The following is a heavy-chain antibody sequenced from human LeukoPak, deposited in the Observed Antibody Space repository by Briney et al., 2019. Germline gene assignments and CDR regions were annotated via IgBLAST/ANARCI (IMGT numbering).Heavy chain of an antibody. CDR3: ARNPRGYYYDSSGYYFDY. J-gene: IGHJ4*02. CDR1: GGSFSGYY. V-gene: IGHV4-34*01. D-gene: IGHD3-22*01. CDR2: INHSGST. Sequence: SETLSLTCAVYGGSFSGYYWSWIRQPPGKGLEWIGEINHSGSTNYNPSLKSRVTISVDTSKNQFSLKLSSVTAADTAVYYCARNPRGYYYDSSGYYFDYWGQGTLVTVSS.